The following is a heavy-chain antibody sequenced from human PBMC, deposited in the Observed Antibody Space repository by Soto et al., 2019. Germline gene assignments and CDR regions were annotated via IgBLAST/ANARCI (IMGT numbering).Heavy chain of an antibody. J-gene: IGHJ4*02. CDR3: ATVSERSMITFGGVIAY. Sequence: QVQLVESGGGVVQPGRSLRLSCAASGFTFNSYGMHWVRQAPGKGLEWVAAISFDGNIQYYGDSVKGRFTISRDNSKNTLNLQMDRLRTEDTAVYYCATVSERSMITFGGVIAYWGQGTLVTVSS. CDR1: GFTFNSYG. D-gene: IGHD3-16*02. CDR2: ISFDGNIQ. V-gene: IGHV3-30*03.